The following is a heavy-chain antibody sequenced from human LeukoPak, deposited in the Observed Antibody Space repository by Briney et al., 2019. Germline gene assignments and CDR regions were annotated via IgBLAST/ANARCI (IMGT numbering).Heavy chain of an antibody. J-gene: IGHJ5*02. CDR3: IRGGSAWFDH. Sequence: PGGSLRLSCAASGFTFNNAWMSWVRQAPGKGLEWVGCIKSKTDGGTTDYAAPVKGRSTISREDSKNTLYLQMNILKSEDTAMYYCIRGGSAWFDHWGQGTMVTVSS. V-gene: IGHV3-15*01. CDR2: IKSKTDGGTT. CDR1: GFTFNNAW. D-gene: IGHD2-15*01.